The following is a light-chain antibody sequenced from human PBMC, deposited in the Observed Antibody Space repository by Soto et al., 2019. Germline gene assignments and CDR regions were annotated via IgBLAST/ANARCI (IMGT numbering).Light chain of an antibody. CDR1: SSDIGASNF. J-gene: IGLJ1*01. V-gene: IGLV2-14*01. CDR3: ISYKTDDTVL. CDR2: EAT. Sequence: QSALTQPPSVSVSPVQSITVSCTATSSDIGASNFVSWYQHLPDTAPKVIIFEATNRPTGVANRFSGTQSGKAASLYICGLNDDVEVEYFCISYKTDDTVLFGTGTKV.